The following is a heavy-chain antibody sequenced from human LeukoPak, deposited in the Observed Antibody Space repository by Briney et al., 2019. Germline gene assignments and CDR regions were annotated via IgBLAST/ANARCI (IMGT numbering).Heavy chain of an antibody. J-gene: IGHJ5*02. V-gene: IGHV4-61*01. D-gene: IGHD2-15*01. CDR1: GGSVSSGLNK. Sequence: SETLSLTCTVSGGSVSSGLNKWSWIRQPPGKELEWIGDISYSGSASYNPSLRSRVTISLDTFTNQFSLTLGSVTAADTAVYYCAREAECSGGSCYSYGWFDPWGQGTQVIVSS. CDR2: ISYSGSA. CDR3: AREAECSGGSCYSYGWFDP.